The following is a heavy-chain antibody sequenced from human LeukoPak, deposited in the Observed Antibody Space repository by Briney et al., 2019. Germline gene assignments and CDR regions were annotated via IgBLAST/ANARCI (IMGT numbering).Heavy chain of an antibody. D-gene: IGHD3-22*01. CDR1: GYTFTSYY. J-gene: IGHJ4*02. CDR2: INPSGGST. CDR3: ARAGNTKYDSSGYSDY. Sequence: ASVKVSCKASGYTFTSYYMHWVRRAPGQGLEWMGIINPSGGSTSYAQKFQGRVTMTRDTSTSTVYMELSSLRSEDTAVYYCARAGNTKYDSSGYSDYWGQGTLVTVSS. V-gene: IGHV1-46*01.